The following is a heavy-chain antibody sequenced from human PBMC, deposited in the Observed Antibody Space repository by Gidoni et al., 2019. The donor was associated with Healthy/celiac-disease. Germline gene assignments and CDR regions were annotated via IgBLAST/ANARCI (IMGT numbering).Heavy chain of an antibody. D-gene: IGHD3-3*01. CDR3: ARGNYDGRGWYFDL. J-gene: IGHJ2*01. CDR1: GFTFSSYS. V-gene: IGHV3-21*01. CDR2: ISSSSSYI. Sequence: EVQLVESGGGLVKPGGSLRLSCAASGFTFSSYSMNWVRQAPGKGLEWVSSISSSSSYIYYADSVKGRFTISRDNAKNSLYLQMNSLRAEDTAVYYCARGNYDGRGWYFDLWGRGTLVTVSS.